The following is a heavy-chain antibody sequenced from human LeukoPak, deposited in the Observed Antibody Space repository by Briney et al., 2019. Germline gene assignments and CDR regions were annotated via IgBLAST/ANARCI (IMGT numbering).Heavy chain of an antibody. V-gene: IGHV1-69*04. J-gene: IGHJ3*02. CDR2: IIPILGIA. Sequence: AASVKVSFKASGGTFSSYAISWVRRAPGQGLEWMGRIIPILGIANYAQKFQGRVTITADKSTSTAYMELSSLRSEDTAVYYCARESDIVVVPAAIYAFDIWGQGTMVTVSS. D-gene: IGHD2-2*01. CDR1: GGTFSSYA. CDR3: ARESDIVVVPAAIYAFDI.